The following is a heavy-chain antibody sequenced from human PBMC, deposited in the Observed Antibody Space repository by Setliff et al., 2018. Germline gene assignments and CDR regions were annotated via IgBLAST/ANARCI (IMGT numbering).Heavy chain of an antibody. J-gene: IGHJ4*02. Sequence: SETLSLTCTVRGDSMSGSSIWSWVRQPPGKGLEFMGSVFPSGATKSDPSLKSRLTISVHTSKKQFSLKLTSVTAADTAVYFGAKGGTHRYFDYWGLGTLVTVSS. CDR3: AKGGTHRYFDY. V-gene: IGHV4-59*01. CDR1: GDSMSGSS. CDR2: VFPSGAT.